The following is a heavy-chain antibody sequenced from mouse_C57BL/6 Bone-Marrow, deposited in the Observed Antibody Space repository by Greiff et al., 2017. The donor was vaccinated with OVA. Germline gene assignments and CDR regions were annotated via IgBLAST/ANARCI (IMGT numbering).Heavy chain of an antibody. D-gene: IGHD1-1*01. CDR2: IHPSDSDT. CDR3: AISPFITTVVGY. J-gene: IGHJ2*01. V-gene: IGHV1-74*01. Sequence: QVQLQQPGAELVKPGASVKVSCKASGYTFTSYWMHWVKQRPGQGLEWIGRIHPSDSDTNYNHKFKGKATLTVDKSSSTACMQLSSLTSEDSAVYYCAISPFITTVVGYWGQGTTLTVSS. CDR1: GYTFTSYW.